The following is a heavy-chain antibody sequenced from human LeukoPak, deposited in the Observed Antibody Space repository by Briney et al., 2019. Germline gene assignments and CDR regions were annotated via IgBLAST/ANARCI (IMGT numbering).Heavy chain of an antibody. Sequence: SETLSLTCTVSGGSISSGGYHWGWTRQPPGKGPEWIGSISYSGSTFYNSSLRSRVTISVDTSKNQFSLMLRSVTAADTAVYYCARPRYSSGWYPNWFDPWGQGILVTVSS. CDR2: ISYSGST. CDR3: ARPRYSSGWYPNWFDP. V-gene: IGHV4-39*01. J-gene: IGHJ5*02. D-gene: IGHD6-19*01. CDR1: GGSISSGGYH.